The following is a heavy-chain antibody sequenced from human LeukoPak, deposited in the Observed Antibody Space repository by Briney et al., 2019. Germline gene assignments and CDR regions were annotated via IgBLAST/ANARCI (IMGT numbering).Heavy chain of an antibody. V-gene: IGHV3-66*01. D-gene: IGHD3-10*01. CDR1: GFTVSSNY. Sequence: GGSLRLSCAASGFTVSSNYMSWVRQAPGKGLEWVSVIYSGGSTYYADSVKGRFTISRDNSKNTLYLQMNSLRAEDTAVYYCARGTMVRGVTTAFDIWGQGTMVTVSS. J-gene: IGHJ3*02. CDR3: ARGTMVRGVTTAFDI. CDR2: IYSGGST.